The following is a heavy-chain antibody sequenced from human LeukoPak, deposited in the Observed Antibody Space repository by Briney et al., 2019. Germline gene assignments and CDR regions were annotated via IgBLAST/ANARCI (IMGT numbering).Heavy chain of an antibody. V-gene: IGHV3-30-3*01. CDR2: ISYDGSNK. CDR3: ARAQYQLLAADP. D-gene: IGHD2-2*01. J-gene: IGHJ5*02. Sequence: GGSLRLSCAASGFTFSSYAMHWVRQAPGKGLEWVAVISYDGSNKYYADSVKGRFTISRDNSKNTLHLQMNSLRAEDTAVYYCARAQYQLLAADPWGQGTLVTVSS. CDR1: GFTFSSYA.